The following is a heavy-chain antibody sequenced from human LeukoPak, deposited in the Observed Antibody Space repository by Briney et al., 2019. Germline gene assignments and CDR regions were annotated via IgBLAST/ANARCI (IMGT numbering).Heavy chain of an antibody. Sequence: GGSLGLSCAASGFTFSSYWMSWVRQAPGKGLEWVANIEQDGSEKYYVDSVKGRFTISRDNAKNSLYLQMNSLRAEDTAVYYCARSGTAMVIYYYYGMDVWGQGTTVTVSS. V-gene: IGHV3-7*01. D-gene: IGHD5-18*01. CDR3: ARSGTAMVIYYYYGMDV. CDR1: GFTFSSYW. J-gene: IGHJ6*02. CDR2: IEQDGSEK.